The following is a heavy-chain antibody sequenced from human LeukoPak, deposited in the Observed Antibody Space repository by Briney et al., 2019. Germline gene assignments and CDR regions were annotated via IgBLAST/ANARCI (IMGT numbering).Heavy chain of an antibody. CDR3: ARDGGLTGGYFDY. CDR1: GFTVSSNY. CDR2: IYSDDNT. J-gene: IGHJ4*02. Sequence: GGSLRLSCAASGFTVSSNYMSWDRQAPGKGLEWVSLIYSDDNTYYADSVKGRFTISRDNSKNTLYLQMNSLRAEDTGVFYCARDGGLTGGYFDYWGQGTLVTVSS. V-gene: IGHV3-53*01. D-gene: IGHD7-27*01.